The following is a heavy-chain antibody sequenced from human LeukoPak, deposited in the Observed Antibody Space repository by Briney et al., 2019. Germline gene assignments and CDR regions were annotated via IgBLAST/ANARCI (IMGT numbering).Heavy chain of an antibody. CDR1: GFSLRAYD. Sequence: GGSLRLSCAASGFSLRAYDLIWVRQAPGKGLDWVSIINGGGDIMMYEDSVKGRFTISRDNSKNTFYLQMNSLRVEDTAVYYCAMKDRGYGLDIWGQGTMVTVSS. CDR3: AMKDRGYGLDI. CDR2: INGGGDIM. D-gene: IGHD3-10*01. V-gene: IGHV3-23*01. J-gene: IGHJ3*02.